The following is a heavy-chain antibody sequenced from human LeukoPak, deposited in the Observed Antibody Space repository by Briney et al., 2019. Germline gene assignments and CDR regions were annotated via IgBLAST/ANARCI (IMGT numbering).Heavy chain of an antibody. D-gene: IGHD2-8*01. CDR2: VSSSGTT. Sequence: SQTLSLTCTVPGGSISRDGHYWSWIRQYPGTGLESIGSVSSSGTTTYNPSLKSRVTISLDTSQNQFSLNLRSLTAADTAVYYCAREMVRDAFDIWGQGTMVTVSS. J-gene: IGHJ3*02. CDR3: AREMVRDAFDI. V-gene: IGHV4-31*03. CDR1: GGSISRDGHY.